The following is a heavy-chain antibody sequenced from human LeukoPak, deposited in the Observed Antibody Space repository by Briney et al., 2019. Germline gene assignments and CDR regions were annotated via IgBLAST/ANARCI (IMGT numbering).Heavy chain of an antibody. CDR2: IRSKANSYAT. D-gene: IGHD4-17*01. J-gene: IGHJ4*02. V-gene: IGHV3-73*01. CDR3: TSSTVTTKDFDY. CDR1: GFTFSGSA. Sequence: GGSLRLSCAASGFTFSGSAMHWVRQASGKGLEWVGRIRSKANSYATAYAASVKGRFTISRDDSKNTAYQQMNSLKTENTAVYYCTSSTVTTKDFDYWGQGTLVTVSS.